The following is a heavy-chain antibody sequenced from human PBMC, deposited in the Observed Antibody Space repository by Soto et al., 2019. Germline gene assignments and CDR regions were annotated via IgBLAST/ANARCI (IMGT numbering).Heavy chain of an antibody. V-gene: IGHV4-31*03. J-gene: IGHJ4*02. Sequence: QVQLQESGPGLVKPSQTLSLTCTVSGGSISSGGYYWSWIRQHPGKGLEWIGYIYYSGSTYYNPSLKSRVTRSVDTSKNQFSLKLSSVTAADTAVYYCARVSRHDSSGYYYTFDYWGQGTLVTVSS. CDR1: GGSISSGGYY. CDR3: ARVSRHDSSGYYYTFDY. D-gene: IGHD3-22*01. CDR2: IYYSGST.